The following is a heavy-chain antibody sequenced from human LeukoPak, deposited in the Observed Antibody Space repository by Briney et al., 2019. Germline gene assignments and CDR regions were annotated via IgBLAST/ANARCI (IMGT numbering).Heavy chain of an antibody. V-gene: IGHV3-21*01. CDR1: GFPFSSYA. CDR3: AKDWQWELLTGAFNV. J-gene: IGHJ3*01. D-gene: IGHD1-26*01. CDR2: VTSGNSI. Sequence: KTGGSLRLSCAASGFPFSSYAVNWVRQAPGKGLEWVSSVTSGNSIYYADSVKGRFTISRDNAKNSLYLQMNSLRAEDTAVYYCAKDWQWELLTGAFNVWGQGTMVTVS.